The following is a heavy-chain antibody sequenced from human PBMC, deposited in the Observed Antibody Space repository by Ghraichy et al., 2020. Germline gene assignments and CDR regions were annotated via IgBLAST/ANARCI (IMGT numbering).Heavy chain of an antibody. D-gene: IGHD2-2*03. V-gene: IGHV3-30*18. CDR3: AKDSAGYCSSTSCSRNYYYGMDV. CDR1: GFTFSSYG. Sequence: GESLNISCAASGFTFSSYGMHWVRQAPGKGLEWVAVISYDGSNKYYADSVKGRFTISRDNSKNTLYLQMNSLRAEDTAVYYCAKDSAGYCSSTSCSRNYYYGMDVWGQGTTVTVSS. J-gene: IGHJ6*02. CDR2: ISYDGSNK.